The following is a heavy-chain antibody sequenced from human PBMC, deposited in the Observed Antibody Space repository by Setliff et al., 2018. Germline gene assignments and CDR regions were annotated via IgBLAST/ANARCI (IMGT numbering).Heavy chain of an antibody. CDR3: ASNPFNSGSPYYFDY. J-gene: IGHJ4*02. CDR1: GGSISSGSYY. V-gene: IGHV4-39*01. CDR2: IHYSGST. D-gene: IGHD6-19*01. Sequence: PSETLSLTCTVSGGSISSGSYYWGWIRQPPRKGLEWIGSIHYSGSTYYNPSLKSRVTISVDTSKNQFSLKLDSVIVADTAVYYCASNPFNSGSPYYFDYWGQGTLVTVSS.